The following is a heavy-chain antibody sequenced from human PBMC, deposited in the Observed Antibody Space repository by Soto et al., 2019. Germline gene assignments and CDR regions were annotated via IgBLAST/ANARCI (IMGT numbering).Heavy chain of an antibody. CDR2: IKHDGSEK. Sequence: GGSLRLSCAASGFTFSSYWMSWVRQAPGKGLEWVANIKHDGSEKYYVDSVKGRFTISRDNAKNTLYLQMNSLRAEDTAVYYCAKSLPPYYYYGMDVWGQGTTVTVSS. J-gene: IGHJ6*02. V-gene: IGHV3-7*03. CDR3: AKSLPPYYYYGMDV. CDR1: GFTFSSYW.